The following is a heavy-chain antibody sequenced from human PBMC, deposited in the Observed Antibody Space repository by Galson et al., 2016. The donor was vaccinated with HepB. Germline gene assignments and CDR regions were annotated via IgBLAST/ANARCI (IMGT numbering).Heavy chain of an antibody. Sequence: SVKVSCKASGGHFNSYAISWVRQAPGQGLEWLGGISPVFATANYAQKFQDRITFTADESTSTAYMELSSLSSEDTAVYYCATGDCTNGVCYKAGAPFYYYGMDVWGQGTTVTVSS. CDR3: ATGDCTNGVCYKAGAPFYYYGMDV. V-gene: IGHV1-69*13. CDR1: GGHFNSYA. J-gene: IGHJ6*02. D-gene: IGHD2-8*01. CDR2: ISPVFATA.